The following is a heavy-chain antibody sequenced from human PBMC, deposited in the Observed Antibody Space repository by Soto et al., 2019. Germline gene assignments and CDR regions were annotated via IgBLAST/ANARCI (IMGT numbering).Heavy chain of an antibody. V-gene: IGHV3-23*01. CDR3: PTDAVTGDGIGVLAS. D-gene: IGHD2-21*01. CDR2: LLRSGSSA. J-gene: IGHJ5*01. Sequence: GKGLEWVSSLLRSGSSAYYADSVRGRFTISSDTSANSLYLQMDNLRAEDTAIYYFPTDAVTGDGIGVLASWVQGSLVPVTP.